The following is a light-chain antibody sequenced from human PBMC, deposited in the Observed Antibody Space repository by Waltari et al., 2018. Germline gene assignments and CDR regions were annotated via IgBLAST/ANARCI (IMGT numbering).Light chain of an antibody. CDR3: QQYYSTPLT. CDR1: QSLLYSSNNKNS. Sequence: DIVMTQSPDSLAVSLGARATINCKSSQSLLYSSNNKNSLAWYQQKPGQPPKLLSYCAAARESGVPDRFSASGSGTDFTLTISSLQAEDVAVYYCQQYYSTPLTFGGGTKVEIK. CDR2: CAA. J-gene: IGKJ4*01. V-gene: IGKV4-1*01.